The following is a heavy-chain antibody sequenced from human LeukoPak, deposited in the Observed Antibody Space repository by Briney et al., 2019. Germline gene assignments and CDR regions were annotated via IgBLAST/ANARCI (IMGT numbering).Heavy chain of an antibody. J-gene: IGHJ4*02. Sequence: GASVKVSCKASGGTFSSYAISWVRQAPGQGLEWMGGIIPIFGTANYAQKFQGRVTITADESTSTAYMELSSLRSEDTAVYYCARDIAARPPYYFDYWGQGTLVTVSS. CDR3: ARDIAARPPYYFDY. CDR1: GGTFSSYA. D-gene: IGHD6-6*01. V-gene: IGHV1-69*13. CDR2: IIPIFGTA.